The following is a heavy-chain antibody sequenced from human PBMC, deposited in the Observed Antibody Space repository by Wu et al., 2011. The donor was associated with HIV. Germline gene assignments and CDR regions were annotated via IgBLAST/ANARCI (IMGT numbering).Heavy chain of an antibody. D-gene: IGHD2-21*01. V-gene: IGHV1-69*15. Sequence: QVQLVQSGAEVKKPGSSVKVSCKASGGTFSRYAINWVRQAPGQGLEWMGRITPIFASANHAQRFQGRVTITADESTSTAYMELNSLRSEDTAMYYCARDFGGDGDSWGQGTLVTVSS. CDR1: GGTFSRYA. CDR2: ITPIFASA. CDR3: ARDFGGDGDS. J-gene: IGHJ4*02.